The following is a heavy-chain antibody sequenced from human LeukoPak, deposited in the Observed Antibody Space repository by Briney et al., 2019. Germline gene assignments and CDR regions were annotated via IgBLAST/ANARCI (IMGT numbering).Heavy chain of an antibody. V-gene: IGHV3-30*18. CDR3: AKFFTGEYVRAFDV. CDR2: ILYDGSNK. J-gene: IGHJ3*01. D-gene: IGHD3-10*02. Sequence: QAGGSLRLSCAASGFTFSSYAMHWVRQAPGKGLEWVAVILYDGSNKYYADSVKGRFTISRDNSKNTLYLQMNSLRAEDTAVYYCAKFFTGEYVRAFDVWGQGTMVTVSS. CDR1: GFTFSSYA.